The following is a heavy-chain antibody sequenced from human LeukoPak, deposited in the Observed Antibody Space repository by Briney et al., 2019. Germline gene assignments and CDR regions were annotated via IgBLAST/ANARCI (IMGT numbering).Heavy chain of an antibody. V-gene: IGHV4-34*01. Sequence: PSESLSLTCGVSSGSLSGYYWRSIRQPPGGGLEWLGEITHSGSPNYNPSLKSRVTISGDTSKKQFSLNLKSVTAADTGVYYCARGVDLWGRGTPVTVSS. CDR2: ITHSGSP. CDR1: SGSLSGYY. J-gene: IGHJ2*01. CDR3: ARGVDL.